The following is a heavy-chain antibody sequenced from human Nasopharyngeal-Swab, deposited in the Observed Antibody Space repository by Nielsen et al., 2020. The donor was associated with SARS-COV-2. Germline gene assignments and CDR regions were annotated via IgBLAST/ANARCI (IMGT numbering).Heavy chain of an antibody. CDR3: TRDYIVVVTAMPDAFDV. J-gene: IGHJ3*01. CDR2: ISRDGEDT. V-gene: IGHV3-43*02. D-gene: IGHD2-21*02. Sequence: GESLKISCVASKFTFEDHVLHWVRQVAGKGLEWVSLISRDGEDTYYADSVKGRFPIFRDNTNTSLYLHMNSLRTEDSGIYYCTRDYIVVVTAMPDAFDVWGRGTMVTVSS. CDR1: KFTFEDHV.